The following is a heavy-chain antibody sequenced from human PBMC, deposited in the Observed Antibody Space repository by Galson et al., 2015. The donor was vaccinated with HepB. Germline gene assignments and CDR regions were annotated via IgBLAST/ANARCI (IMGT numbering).Heavy chain of an antibody. D-gene: IGHD2-15*01. V-gene: IGHV4-4*02. CDR1: GGSISSSNW. CDR3: AGSGGRDYYFDY. CDR2: IYHSGST. Sequence: ETLSLTCAVSGGSISSSNWWSWVRQPPGKGLEWIGEIYHSGSTNYNPSLKSRVTISVDKSKNQFSLKLSSVTAADTAVYYCAGSGGRDYYFDYWGQGTLVTVSS. J-gene: IGHJ4*02.